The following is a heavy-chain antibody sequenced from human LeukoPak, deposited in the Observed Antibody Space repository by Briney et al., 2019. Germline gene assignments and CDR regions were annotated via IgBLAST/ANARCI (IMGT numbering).Heavy chain of an antibody. CDR1: GGSISSGSYY. V-gene: IGHV4-61*02. CDR2: IYTSGST. D-gene: IGHD3-22*01. Sequence: SETLSLTCTVSGGSISSGSYYWSWIRQPAGKGQEWIGRIYTSGSTNYNPSLQSRLTISLDTSKNQFSLKLTSVTAADTAVYYCARDGSGYYDTSGYRNWGQGTLVTVSS. J-gene: IGHJ4*02. CDR3: ARDGSGYYDTSGYRN.